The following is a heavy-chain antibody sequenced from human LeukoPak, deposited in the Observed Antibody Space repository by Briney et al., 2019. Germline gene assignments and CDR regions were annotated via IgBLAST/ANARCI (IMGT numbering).Heavy chain of an antibody. Sequence: SETLSLTCTVSGGSISSSSYYWGWIRQPPGKGLEWIGSIYYSGSTYYNPSLKSRVTISVDTSKNQFSLRLSSVTAADTAVYFCAKGLRYLSFNDAFDIWGQGTMVTVSS. CDR1: GGSISSSSYY. V-gene: IGHV4-39*01. D-gene: IGHD3-9*01. CDR2: IYYSGST. CDR3: AKGLRYLSFNDAFDI. J-gene: IGHJ3*02.